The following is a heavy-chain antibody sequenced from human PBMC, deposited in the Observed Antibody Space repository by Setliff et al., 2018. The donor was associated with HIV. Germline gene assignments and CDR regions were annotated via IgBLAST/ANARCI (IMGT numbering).Heavy chain of an antibody. CDR1: GYAFTNYA. D-gene: IGHD2-21*02. V-gene: IGHV1-3*01. CDR3: AREPIGGDDAFDI. CDR2: INPGNGNT. Sequence: ASVKVSCKASGYAFTNYAIHWVRQAPGQRLEWMGWINPGNGNTKYSQRFQGRVTITRDTSATTAYMELSSLRSEDTAIFYCAREPIGGDDAFDIWGQGTMVTVSS. J-gene: IGHJ3*02.